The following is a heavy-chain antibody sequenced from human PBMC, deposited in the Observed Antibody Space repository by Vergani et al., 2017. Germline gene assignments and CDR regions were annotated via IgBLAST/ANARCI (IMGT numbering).Heavy chain of an antibody. CDR2: ISYDGSNK. CDR3: AMPYDSSAQGDY. CDR1: GFTFSSYG. D-gene: IGHD3-22*01. V-gene: IGHV3-30*03. Sequence: QVQLVESGGGVVQPGRSLRLSCAASGFTFSSYGMHWVRQAPGNGLEWVAVISYDGSNKYYADSVKGRFTISRDNSKNTLYLQMNSLRAEDTAVYYCAMPYDSSAQGDYWGRGTLVTVSS. J-gene: IGHJ4*02.